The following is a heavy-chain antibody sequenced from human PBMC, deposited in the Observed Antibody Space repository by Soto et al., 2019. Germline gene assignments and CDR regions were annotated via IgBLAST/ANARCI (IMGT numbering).Heavy chain of an antibody. CDR3: ARSHRYSSSWYDWFDP. CDR2: INAGNGNT. Sequence: ASVKVSCKASGYTFTSYAMHWVRQAPGQRLEWMGWINAGNGNTKYSQKFQGRVTITRDTSASTAYMELSSLRSEDTAVYYCARSHRYSSSWYDWFDPWGQGTLVNVSS. V-gene: IGHV1-3*01. J-gene: IGHJ5*02. D-gene: IGHD6-13*01. CDR1: GYTFTSYA.